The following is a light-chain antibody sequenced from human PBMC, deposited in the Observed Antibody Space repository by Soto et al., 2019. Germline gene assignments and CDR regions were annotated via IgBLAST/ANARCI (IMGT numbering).Light chain of an antibody. Sequence: QSVLTQPPSVSGAPGQRVTISCTGGSSNIGAGYDVHWYQQLPGTAPKLLIYGNSNRPSGVPDRFSGSKSGTSASLAITGLQAEDEADYYCQSYDSSLSAVVFGGGTKLTVL. CDR3: QSYDSSLSAVV. CDR2: GNS. J-gene: IGLJ2*01. CDR1: SSNIGAGYD. V-gene: IGLV1-40*01.